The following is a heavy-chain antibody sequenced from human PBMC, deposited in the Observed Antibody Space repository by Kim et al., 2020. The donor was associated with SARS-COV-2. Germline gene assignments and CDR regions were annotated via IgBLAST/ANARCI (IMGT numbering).Heavy chain of an antibody. J-gene: IGHJ6*02. CDR1: GGTFSSYA. CDR2: IIPIFGTA. V-gene: IGHV1-69*13. Sequence: SVKVSCKASGGTFSSYAISWVRQAPGQGLEWMGGIIPIFGTANYAQKFQGRVTITADESTSTAYMELSSLRSEDTAVYYCARDRGYSYGYNYYYYGMDVWGQGTTVTVSS. CDR3: ARDRGYSYGYNYYYYGMDV. D-gene: IGHD5-18*01.